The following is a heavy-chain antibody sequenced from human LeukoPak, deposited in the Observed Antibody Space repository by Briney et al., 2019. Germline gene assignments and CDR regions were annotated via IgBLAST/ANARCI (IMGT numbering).Heavy chain of an antibody. Sequence: GGSLRLSCAASGFTFRSYAMSWVRQAPGKGLEWVSTISGSGGSTYYADSVKGRFTISRDNSKNTLYLQMNSLRAEDTAVYYCAKDEGGWEPAGYFDYWGQGTLVTVSS. V-gene: IGHV3-23*01. CDR3: AKDEGGWEPAGYFDY. J-gene: IGHJ4*02. D-gene: IGHD1-26*01. CDR1: GFTFRSYA. CDR2: ISGSGGST.